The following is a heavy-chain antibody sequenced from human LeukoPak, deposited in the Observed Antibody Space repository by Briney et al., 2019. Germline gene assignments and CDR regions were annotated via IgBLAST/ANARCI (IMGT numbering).Heavy chain of an antibody. J-gene: IGHJ4*02. V-gene: IGHV1-18*01. D-gene: IGHD3-22*01. Sequence: GASVKVSCKASGYTFTSYGISWVRQAPGQGLEWMGWISAYNGNTNYAQKLQGRVTMTTDTSTSTAYMDLRSLRSDDTAVYYCARDTYYFDGSGYFRFDYWGQGTLVTVSS. CDR2: ISAYNGNT. CDR1: GYTFTSYG. CDR3: ARDTYYFDGSGYFRFDY.